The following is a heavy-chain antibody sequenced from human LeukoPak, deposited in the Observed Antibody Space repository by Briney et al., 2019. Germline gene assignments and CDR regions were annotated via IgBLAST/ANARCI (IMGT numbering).Heavy chain of an antibody. J-gene: IGHJ3*02. D-gene: IGHD1-26*01. CDR3: ARERRGIVGATWVNDAFDI. CDR2: ISWNSGSI. CDR1: GFTFDDYA. Sequence: GGSLRLSCAASGFTFDDYAMHWVRQAPGKGLEWGSGISWNSGSIGYADSVKGRFTISRDNAKNSLYLQMNSLRAEDTALYYCARERRGIVGATWVNDAFDIWGQGTMVTVSS. V-gene: IGHV3-9*01.